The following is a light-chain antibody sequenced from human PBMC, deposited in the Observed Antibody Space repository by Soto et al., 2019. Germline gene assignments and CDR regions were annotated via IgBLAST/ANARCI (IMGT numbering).Light chain of an antibody. Sequence: QSVLTQPASVSGSPGQSITISCTGSSSDIDGYDYVSWYQQHPDKAPKLIIYEVTNRPSGVSIRFSGSKSGNTASLTVSGLQAEDEADYYCSSYTTSSTVVFGGGTKLTVL. CDR3: SSYTTSSTVV. CDR2: EVT. CDR1: SSDIDGYDY. J-gene: IGLJ2*01. V-gene: IGLV2-14*01.